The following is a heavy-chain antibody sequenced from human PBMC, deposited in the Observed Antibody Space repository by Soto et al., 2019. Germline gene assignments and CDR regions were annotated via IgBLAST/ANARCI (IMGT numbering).Heavy chain of an antibody. CDR3: ARTFYDSIVTPPSELHL. CDR2: IHHSGRT. CDR1: GDTIRDGGYT. J-gene: IGHJ1*01. V-gene: IGHV4-61*08. Sequence: SVTLSLTWGVAGDTIRDGGYTWAWIRQTPGKGLEWIGYIHHSGRTNYNPSLRSRVTISVDTSKNQFSLKLTSVTAADSAIYYFARTFYDSIVTPPSELHLWGQGSLVTVSS. D-gene: IGHD3-16*01.